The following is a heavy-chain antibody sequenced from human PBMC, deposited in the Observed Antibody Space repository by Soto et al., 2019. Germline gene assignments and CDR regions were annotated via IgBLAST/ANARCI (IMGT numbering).Heavy chain of an antibody. CDR1: GYTFTSYG. V-gene: IGHV1-18*01. CDR3: ARSLRCSGGSCYRAWFDP. Sequence: ASVKVSCKASGYTFTSYGISWVRKAPGQGLEWMGWISAYNGNTNYAQKLQGRVTMTTDTSTSTAYMELRSLRSDDTAVYYCARSLRCSGGSCYRAWFDPWGQGTLVTVSS. D-gene: IGHD2-15*01. CDR2: ISAYNGNT. J-gene: IGHJ5*02.